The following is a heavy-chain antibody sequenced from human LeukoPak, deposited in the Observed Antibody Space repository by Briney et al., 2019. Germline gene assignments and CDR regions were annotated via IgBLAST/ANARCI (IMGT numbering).Heavy chain of an antibody. CDR2: IYTSGSN. CDR3: SRLTNWNYDY. D-gene: IGHD1-7*01. CDR1: GGSISSYY. Sequence: SXXLSLTCTVYGGSISSYYWSWIRQPAGKGLEWIGRIYTSGSNNYNPSLKSRVTMSVDTSKNQFSLNLSSVTAADTAVYYCSRLTNWNYDYWGQGTLVTVSS. J-gene: IGHJ4*02. V-gene: IGHV4-4*07.